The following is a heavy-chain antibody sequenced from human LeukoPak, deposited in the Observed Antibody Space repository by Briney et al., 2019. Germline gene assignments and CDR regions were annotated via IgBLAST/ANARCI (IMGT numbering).Heavy chain of an antibody. Sequence: PGGSLRLSCAASGFTFSSYGMHWVRQAPGKGLEWVAVIWYDGGNKYYADSVKGRFTISRDNSKNTLYLQMNSLRAEDTAVYYCARDAPLIAAADYWGQGTLVTVSS. D-gene: IGHD6-13*01. CDR1: GFTFSSYG. J-gene: IGHJ4*02. CDR2: IWYDGGNK. CDR3: ARDAPLIAAADY. V-gene: IGHV3-33*01.